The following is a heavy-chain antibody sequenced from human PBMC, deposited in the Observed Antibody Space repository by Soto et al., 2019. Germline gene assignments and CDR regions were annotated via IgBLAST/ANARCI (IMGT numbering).Heavy chain of an antibody. D-gene: IGHD6-19*01. Sequence: PSETLSLTCTVSGGSISSSSYYWGWIRQPPGKGLEWIGSIYYSGSTYYNPSLKGRVTISVDTSKNQFSLKLSSVTAADTAVYYCARFHGEVAGTPNYYYYYGMDVWGQGTTVTVSS. J-gene: IGHJ6*02. CDR3: ARFHGEVAGTPNYYYYYGMDV. CDR1: GGSISSSSYY. CDR2: IYYSGST. V-gene: IGHV4-39*07.